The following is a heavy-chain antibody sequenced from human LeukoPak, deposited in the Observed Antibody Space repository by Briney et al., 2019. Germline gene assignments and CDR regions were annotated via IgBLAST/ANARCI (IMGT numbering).Heavy chain of an antibody. CDR2: LGGPEGSP. J-gene: IGHJ3*01. D-gene: IGHD3-9*01. CDR3: AKVPTYLNILTGFPFDV. V-gene: IGHV3-23*01. Sequence: GGSLSLSGAASGLALSSYTMSWVRQVPGKGLEWVSSLGGPEGSPFYADSVKGRFTISRDNAKNTLYLQMNSLSAEDTALYYCAKVPTYLNILTGFPFDVWGQGTMVTVSS. CDR1: GLALSSYT.